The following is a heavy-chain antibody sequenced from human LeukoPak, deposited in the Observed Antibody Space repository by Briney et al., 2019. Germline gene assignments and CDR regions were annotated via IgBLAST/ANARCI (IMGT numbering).Heavy chain of an antibody. CDR3: ARGKIDINMIVVVFTAGAYYLDY. J-gene: IGHJ4*02. CDR2: ISSSGST. Sequence: PSETLSLTCTVSGDSISSGDYYWSWIRQPAGKGLEWIGRISSSGSTNYNPSLKSRVTISVDTSKNQFSLKLSSVTAADTAVYYCARGKIDINMIVVVFTAGAYYLDYWGQGTLVTVSS. D-gene: IGHD3-22*01. V-gene: IGHV4-61*02. CDR1: GDSISSGDYY.